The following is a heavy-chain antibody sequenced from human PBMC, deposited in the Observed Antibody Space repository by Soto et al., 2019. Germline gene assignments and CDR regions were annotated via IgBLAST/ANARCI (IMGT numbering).Heavy chain of an antibody. D-gene: IGHD6-13*01. J-gene: IGHJ5*02. CDR1: GGSISSGGYY. CDR3: ARGRPPGYSSSWYPYNWFDP. Sequence: QVQLQESGPGLVKPSQTLSLTCTVSGGSISSGGYYWSWIRQHPGKGLEWIGYIYYSGSTYYNPSLKSPVTISVDTSKNQFSLKLSSVTAADTAVYYCARGRPPGYSSSWYPYNWFDPWGQGTLVTVSS. CDR2: IYYSGST. V-gene: IGHV4-31*01.